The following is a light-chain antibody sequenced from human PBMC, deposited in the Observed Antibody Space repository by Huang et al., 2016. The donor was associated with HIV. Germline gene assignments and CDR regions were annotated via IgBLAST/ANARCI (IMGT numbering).Light chain of an antibody. CDR1: QSINSN. Sequence: DIQMTQSPSSLSASVGDRVTITCRASQSINSNLNWYQQKPGKAPNLLIYDATRLQTGVPSRFSGSGSGTHFTLTVNNLQPEDFATYYCQQSFSTLWTFGQGTKVEV. CDR3: QQSFSTLWT. V-gene: IGKV1-39*01. CDR2: DAT. J-gene: IGKJ1*01.